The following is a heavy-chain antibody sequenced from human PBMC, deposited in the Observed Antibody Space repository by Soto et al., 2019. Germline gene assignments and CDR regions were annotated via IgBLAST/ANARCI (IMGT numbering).Heavy chain of an antibody. CDR1: GDSVSSGTDS. CDR3: ARGYGSGSYWFDY. Sequence: SETLSLTCAVSGDSVSSGTDSWSWIRQPPGKGLEWIGYIFHSGNTNYNPSLRSRVTMSLDRSKNQISLNLTSVTAADTAVYCCARGYGSGSYWFDYWGQGTPVTVSS. V-gene: IGHV4-30-2*01. J-gene: IGHJ4*02. D-gene: IGHD3-10*01. CDR2: IFHSGNT.